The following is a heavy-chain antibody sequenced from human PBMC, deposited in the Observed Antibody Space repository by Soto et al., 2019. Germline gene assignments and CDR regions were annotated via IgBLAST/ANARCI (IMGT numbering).Heavy chain of an antibody. CDR3: ARAIWEMREMRVYSIRDHCYALAV. V-gene: IGHV3-30-3*01. J-gene: IGHJ6*02. CDR2: ISYDGSKK. D-gene: IGHD2-8*01. CDR1: GFTFSSYA. Sequence: QVQLVESGGGVVQPGRSLSLACAASGFTFSSYAMHWVRQAPGKGLEWVAVISYDGSKKYYTESVKARFSISRDNSKNTEFLQMNSLRAEGTAVYYCARAIWEMREMRVYSIRDHCYALAVWGQGNTITVSS.